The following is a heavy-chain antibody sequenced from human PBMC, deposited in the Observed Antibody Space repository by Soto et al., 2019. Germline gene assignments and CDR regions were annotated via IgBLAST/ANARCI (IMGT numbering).Heavy chain of an antibody. V-gene: IGHV3-30-3*01. J-gene: IGHJ6*02. CDR1: GFTFSSYA. D-gene: IGHD2-8*01. CDR2: ISYDGSNK. CDR3: ARDRGVGTRNYYYYGMDV. Sequence: QVQLVESGGGVVQPGRSLRLSCAASGFTFSSYAMHWVRQAPGKGLEWVAVISYDGSNKYYADSVKGRFTISRENSKNTLYLQMNSRRAEDTAVYYCARDRGVGTRNYYYYGMDVWGQGTTVTGSS.